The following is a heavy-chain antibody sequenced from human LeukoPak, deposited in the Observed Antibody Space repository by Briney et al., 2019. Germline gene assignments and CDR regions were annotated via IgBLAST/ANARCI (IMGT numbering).Heavy chain of an antibody. CDR2: FYYTGST. D-gene: IGHD5/OR15-5a*01. Sequence: SETLSLTCTVSGGSLSGGSYYWSWIRQPPGKGLEGFGYFYYTGSTNYNPSLKSRVTISVDTSKNQFSLRLSSVTAADTAVYYCASGQFLVSNDYWGQGILVTVSS. V-gene: IGHV4-61*01. CDR1: GGSLSGGSYY. J-gene: IGHJ4*02. CDR3: ASGQFLVSNDY.